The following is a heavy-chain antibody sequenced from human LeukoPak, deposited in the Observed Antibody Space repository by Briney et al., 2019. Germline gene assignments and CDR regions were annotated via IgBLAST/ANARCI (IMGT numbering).Heavy chain of an antibody. V-gene: IGHV4-39*02. CDR2: IYSSGST. CDR1: GGSISSRSYY. CDR3: ESQFYDSSGYYFQH. Sequence: PSETLSLTCTVSGGSISSRSYYWGWIRQPPGKGLEWIANIYSSGSTYQNPSLKSRVTISVDTSKTHFSLKLSSLTAADTAVYYCESQFYDSSGYYFQHWGQGTLVTVSS. D-gene: IGHD3-22*01. J-gene: IGHJ1*01.